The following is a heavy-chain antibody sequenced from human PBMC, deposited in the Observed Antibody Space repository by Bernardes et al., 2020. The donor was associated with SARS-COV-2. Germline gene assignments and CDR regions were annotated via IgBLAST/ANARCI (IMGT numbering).Heavy chain of an antibody. CDR1: GFTFSTYA. Sequence: GGSLRLSCAASGFTFSTYAMHWVRQAPGKGLEWVAVLSYDGSNFYYTDSVKGRFTISRDNSKNTLYLQMNSLRPEDTAVYYCARVNSGSYYGAFDYWGQGSLVTVSS. D-gene: IGHD1-26*01. CDR2: LSYDGSNF. CDR3: ARVNSGSYYGAFDY. J-gene: IGHJ4*02. V-gene: IGHV3-30-3*01.